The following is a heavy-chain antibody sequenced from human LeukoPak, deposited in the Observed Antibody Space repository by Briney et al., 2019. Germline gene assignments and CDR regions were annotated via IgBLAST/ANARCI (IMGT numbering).Heavy chain of an antibody. V-gene: IGHV4-34*01. J-gene: IGHJ3*02. Sequence: SETLSLTCAVYGWFFRGYYWSWIRPPPGKGLAGIGEINHSGSSKYNPSLKSRVTISVDTSKTQFSLKLSSVTAADTAVYYCARGRAVTTWYDAFDIWGQGTMVTVSS. CDR3: ARGRAVTTWYDAFDI. CDR2: INHSGSS. CDR1: GWFFRGYY. D-gene: IGHD4-17*01.